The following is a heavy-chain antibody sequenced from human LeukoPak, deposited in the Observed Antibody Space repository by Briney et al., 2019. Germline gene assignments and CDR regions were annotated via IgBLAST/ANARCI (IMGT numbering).Heavy chain of an antibody. J-gene: IGHJ4*02. D-gene: IGHD3-9*01. Sequence: GGSLRLSCAASGFTFSSYWMHWVRQAPGKGLEWVSYISSSSSTIYYADSVKGRFTISRDNAKNSLYLQMNSLRDEDTAVYYCARDTVSYYDILTGYPQTFDYWGQGTLVTVSS. CDR2: ISSSSSTI. CDR3: ARDTVSYYDILTGYPQTFDY. CDR1: GFTFSSYW. V-gene: IGHV3-48*02.